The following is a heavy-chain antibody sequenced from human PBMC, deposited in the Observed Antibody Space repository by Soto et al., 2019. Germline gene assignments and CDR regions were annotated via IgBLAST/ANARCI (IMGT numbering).Heavy chain of an antibody. CDR2: INPNSGGT. V-gene: IGHV1-2*02. CDR3: ARNIGHYYYYYGMDV. D-gene: IGHD3-10*01. Sequence: GASVKVSCKASGYTFTGYYMHWVRQAPGQGLEWMGWINPNSGGTNYAQKFQGRVTMTRDTSISTAYMELSRLRSDDTAVYYCARNIGHYYYYYGMDVWGQGTTVTVS. J-gene: IGHJ6*02. CDR1: GYTFTGYY.